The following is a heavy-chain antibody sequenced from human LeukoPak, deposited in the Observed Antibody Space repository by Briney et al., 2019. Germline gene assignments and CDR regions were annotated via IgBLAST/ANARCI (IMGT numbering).Heavy chain of an antibody. CDR3: AKTRDTVLNEY. Sequence: ASVKVSCKASGYTFTSYGISWVRQAPGQGLEWMGWISAYNGHTNYAPNLQDRLTMTTDTSTSTAYMELKSLRSDDTAVYYCAKTRDTVLNEYWGEGTLVTVS. CDR1: GYTFTSYG. V-gene: IGHV1-18*01. CDR2: ISAYNGHT. J-gene: IGHJ4*02.